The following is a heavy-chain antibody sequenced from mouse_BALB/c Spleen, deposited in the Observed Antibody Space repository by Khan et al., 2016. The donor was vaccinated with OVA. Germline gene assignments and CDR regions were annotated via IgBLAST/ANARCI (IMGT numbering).Heavy chain of an antibody. V-gene: IGHV1-7*01. Sequence: QVQLQQSGAELAKPGASVKMSCKASGYTFSVYWIYWLKQRPGQVLEWIGYINASSGYSDYNQRFKDKATLTADKSSTTAYMQLSSLTSEDSAVYYCARRSFYGNLWYFDVWGAGTTVTVS. J-gene: IGHJ1*01. CDR2: INASSGYS. CDR3: ARRSFYGNLWYFDV. D-gene: IGHD2-1*01. CDR1: GYTFSVYW.